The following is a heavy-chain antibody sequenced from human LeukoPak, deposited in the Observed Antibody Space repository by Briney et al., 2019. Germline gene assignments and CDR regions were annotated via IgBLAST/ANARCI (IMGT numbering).Heavy chain of an antibody. CDR1: GFTFSSYA. CDR2: ISYDGSNK. V-gene: IGHV3-30-3*01. CDR3: AREADAFDI. J-gene: IGHJ3*02. Sequence: PGGSLRLSCAASGFTFSSYAMHWVRQAPGKGLERVAVISYDGSNKYYADSVKGRFTISRDNSKNTLYLQMNSLRAEDTAVYYCAREADAFDIWGQGTMVTVSS.